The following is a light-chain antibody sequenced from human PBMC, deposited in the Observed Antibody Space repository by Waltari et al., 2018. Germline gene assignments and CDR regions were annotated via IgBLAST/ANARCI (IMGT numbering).Light chain of an antibody. CDR2: DGN. V-gene: IGLV2-14*03. CDR1: SSDVGAYNY. CDR3: SSFTRASSWV. J-gene: IGLJ3*02. Sequence: HSALAQPASESGSPGQSSTSHCPGTSSDVGAYNYVSWYTQHPGKAPRLMIYDGNNRPSGVSNRFSGSKSGNTASLTISGLQAEDEADYYCSSFTRASSWVFGGGTKLTV.